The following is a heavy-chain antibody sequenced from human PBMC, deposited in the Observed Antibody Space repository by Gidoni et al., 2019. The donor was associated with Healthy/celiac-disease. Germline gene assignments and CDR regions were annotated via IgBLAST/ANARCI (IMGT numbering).Heavy chain of an antibody. CDR2: ISYDGSNK. CDR1: GFTFSSYA. CDR3: AREGGVVATAYFDY. Sequence: QVQLVESGGGVVQPGRSLRLSCAASGFTFSSYAMHWVRQAPGKGLEWVAVISYDGSNKYYADSVKGRFTISRDNSKNTLYLQMNSLRAEDTAVYYCAREGGVVATAYFDYWGQGTLVTVSS. D-gene: IGHD2-15*01. V-gene: IGHV3-30-3*01. J-gene: IGHJ4*02.